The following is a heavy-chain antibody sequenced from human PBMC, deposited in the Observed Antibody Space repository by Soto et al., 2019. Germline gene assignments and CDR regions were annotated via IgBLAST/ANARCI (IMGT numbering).Heavy chain of an antibody. CDR2: IRRKANSYTT. Sequence: EVQLVESGGGLVQPGGSLRLSCAASGLIFSDYHMDWVRQAPGKGLEWVGRIRRKANSYTTEYAASVKGRFTISRDDSTPSLYLPMNSLKSEDTPVYYFAMLGGSSGGSSGMDVWGQGTTVPVSS. D-gene: IGHD6-6*01. CDR1: GLIFSDYH. CDR3: AMLGGSSGGSSGMDV. V-gene: IGHV3-72*01. J-gene: IGHJ6*02.